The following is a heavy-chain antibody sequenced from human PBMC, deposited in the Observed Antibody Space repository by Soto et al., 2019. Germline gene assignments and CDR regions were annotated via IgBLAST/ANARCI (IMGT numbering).Heavy chain of an antibody. CDR2: INHSGSS. Sequence: PSETLSLTCAVYGGSFSDYYWSWIRQPPGKGLEWIGEINHSGSSNYNPSLKSRVTTSVDTSENQFSLRLSSVTAADTAVYYRARGATGDMDVWGKGIALTVSS. CDR3: ARGATGDMDV. J-gene: IGHJ6*03. V-gene: IGHV4-34*01. CDR1: GGSFSDYY.